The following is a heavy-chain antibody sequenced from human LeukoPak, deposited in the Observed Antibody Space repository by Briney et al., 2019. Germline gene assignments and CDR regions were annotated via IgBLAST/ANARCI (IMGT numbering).Heavy chain of an antibody. J-gene: IGHJ3*02. CDR1: GFTFSDYE. Sequence: GGSLRLSCAASGFTFSDYEMTWIRQAPGRGLEWISFITSSGSDMYYADSVKGRFTISRDNAKNSLYLQMNNLRAEDTALYYCARFGGQQVNGFDIWGQGTMVTVSS. CDR3: ARFGGQQVNGFDI. D-gene: IGHD3-16*01. V-gene: IGHV3-11*04. CDR2: ITSSGSDM.